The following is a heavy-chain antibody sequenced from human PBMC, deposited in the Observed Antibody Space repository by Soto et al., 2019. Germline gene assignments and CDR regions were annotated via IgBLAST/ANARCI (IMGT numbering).Heavy chain of an antibody. J-gene: IGHJ4*02. CDR3: IRWNTVTD. D-gene: IGHD4-17*01. CDR2: IKSKTDGGTT. CDR1: GFTCSNAW. Sequence: EVQLVESGGGLVKPGGSLRLSCAASGFTCSNAWMSWVRQAPGTGLEWVGRIKSKTDGGTTDYAAPVKGRFTISRDDSKNTLYLQTNSLKTEDTAVYYCIRWNTVTDWGQGTLVTVSS. V-gene: IGHV3-15*01.